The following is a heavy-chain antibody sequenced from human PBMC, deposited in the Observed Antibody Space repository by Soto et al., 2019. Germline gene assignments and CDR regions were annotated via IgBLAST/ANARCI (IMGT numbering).Heavy chain of an antibody. V-gene: IGHV3-74*01. CDR2: ISGDGSIT. J-gene: IGHJ4*02. CDR3: IREGSGWFYFDL. Sequence: GGSLRLSCVASGFTFSTYWMHWVRQAPGKGLIWVSRISGDGSITNYADSVKGRFTISRDSAKNTLYLQMNSLRAEDAAVYYCIREGSGWFYFDLWGQGSLVTVSS. CDR1: GFTFSTYW. D-gene: IGHD6-19*01.